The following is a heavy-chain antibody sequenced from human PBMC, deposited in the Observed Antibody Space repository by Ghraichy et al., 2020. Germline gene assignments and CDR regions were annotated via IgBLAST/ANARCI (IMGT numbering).Heavy chain of an antibody. CDR3: ARGVAARRYFDY. D-gene: IGHD6-6*01. V-gene: IGHV3-23*01. CDR2: ISGSGGST. Sequence: GGSLRLSCAASGFTFSSYAMSWVRQAPGKGLEWVSAISGSGGSTYYADSVKGRFTISRDNSKNTLYLQMNSLRAEDTAVYYCARGVAARRYFDYWGQGTLVTVSS. J-gene: IGHJ4*02. CDR1: GFTFSSYA.